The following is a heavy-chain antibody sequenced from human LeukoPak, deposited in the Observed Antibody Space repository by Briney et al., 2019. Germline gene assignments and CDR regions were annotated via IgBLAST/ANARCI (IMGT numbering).Heavy chain of an antibody. CDR2: FDVGQSDT. J-gene: IGHJ3*02. CDR3: ASFVPDSDSSDFYIHAFHI. D-gene: IGHD3-22*01. Sequence: ASVKVSCKVYGYSLTELSMHWVRQTLGKGLEWMVAFDVGQSDTIYAQKFQGRITLTADSSTDTAYMELTSLRAEDTALYYCASFVPDSDSSDFYIHAFHIWGRGTLVTVSS. CDR1: GYSLTELS. V-gene: IGHV1-24*01.